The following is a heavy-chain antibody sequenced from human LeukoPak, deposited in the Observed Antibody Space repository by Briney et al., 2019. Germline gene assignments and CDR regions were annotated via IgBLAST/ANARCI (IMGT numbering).Heavy chain of an antibody. V-gene: IGHV1-2*02. J-gene: IGHJ5*02. D-gene: IGHD3-10*01. Sequence: RASVKVSCKASGYTFTGYYMHWVRQAPGQGLEWMGWINPGSGGTNYAQKFQGRVTMTRDTSISTAYMELSRLRSDDTAVYYCARGLYYYGSGSYYNLPWFDPWGQGTLVTVSS. CDR3: ARGLYYYGSGSYYNLPWFDP. CDR2: INPGSGGT. CDR1: GYTFTGYY.